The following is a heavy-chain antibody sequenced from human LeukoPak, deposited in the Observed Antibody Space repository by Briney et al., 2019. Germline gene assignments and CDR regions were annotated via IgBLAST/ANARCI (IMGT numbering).Heavy chain of an antibody. CDR3: ASQDSSGYYLIDY. D-gene: IGHD3-22*01. Sequence: GASVKVSCKASGGTFSSYALSWVRQAPGQGLEWIGGITPIVGIANYAQDLQGRVTITADKSTNTAYMELSSLRSEDTAVYYCASQDSSGYYLIDYWGQGTLVTVSS. CDR2: ITPIVGIA. CDR1: GGTFSSYA. V-gene: IGHV1-69*10. J-gene: IGHJ4*02.